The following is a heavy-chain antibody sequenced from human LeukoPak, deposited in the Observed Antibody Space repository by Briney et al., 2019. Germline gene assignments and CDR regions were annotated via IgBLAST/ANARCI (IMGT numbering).Heavy chain of an antibody. J-gene: IGHJ4*02. CDR1: GGSISSYY. V-gene: IGHV4-34*01. D-gene: IGHD6-19*01. CDR2: INHSGST. CDR3: AGGSSGWYRGDFDY. Sequence: SETLSLTCTVSGGSISSYYWSWIRQPPGKGLEWIGEINHSGSTNYNPSLKSRVTISVDTSKNQFSLKLSSVTAADTAVYYCAGGSSGWYRGDFDYWGQGTLVTVSS.